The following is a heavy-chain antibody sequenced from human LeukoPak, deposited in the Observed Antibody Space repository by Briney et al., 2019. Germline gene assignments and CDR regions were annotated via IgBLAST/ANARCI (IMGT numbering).Heavy chain of an antibody. J-gene: IGHJ4*02. Sequence: PGGSLRLPCAASGFTFSSYAMSWVRQAPGKGLEWVSAISGSGGSTYYADSVKGRFTISRDNSKNTLYLQMNSLRAEDTAVYYCAKGNEWLRFVFLDYWGQGTLVTVSS. CDR2: ISGSGGST. V-gene: IGHV3-23*01. D-gene: IGHD5-12*01. CDR1: GFTFSSYA. CDR3: AKGNEWLRFVFLDY.